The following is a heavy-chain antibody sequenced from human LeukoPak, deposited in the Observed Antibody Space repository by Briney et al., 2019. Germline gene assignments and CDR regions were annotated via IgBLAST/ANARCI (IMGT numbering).Heavy chain of an antibody. CDR2: IYYSGST. D-gene: IGHD3-10*01. J-gene: IGHJ4*02. V-gene: IGHV4-39*01. CDR1: GGSISSSSYY. CDR3: ARHDIMVRGVPDY. Sequence: SETLSLTCTVSGGSISSSSYYWGWIRQPPGKGLEWIGSIYYSGSTYYNPSLKSRVTISVDTSKNQFSLKLSSVTAADTAVYYCARHDIMVRGVPDYWGQGTLVTVSS.